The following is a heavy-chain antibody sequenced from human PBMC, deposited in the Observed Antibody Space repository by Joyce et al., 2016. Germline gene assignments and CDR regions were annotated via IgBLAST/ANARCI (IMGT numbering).Heavy chain of an antibody. Sequence: QAHLVESGGGVVQPGRSLRLSCAASGFTFSDSPMHWVRQAPGEGLEGVAVTSHDGGITDCADSLKGRFTISRDNSKNTIFLQMNSLRADDTAVYYCARAFGTRTPFYGMDVWGQGTTVTVSS. D-gene: IGHD1-14*01. CDR1: GFTFSDSP. V-gene: IGHV3-30-3*01. J-gene: IGHJ6*02. CDR2: TSHDGGIT. CDR3: ARAFGTRTPFYGMDV.